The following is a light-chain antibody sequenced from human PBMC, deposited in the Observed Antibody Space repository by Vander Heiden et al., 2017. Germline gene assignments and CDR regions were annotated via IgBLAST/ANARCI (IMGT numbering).Light chain of an antibody. CDR1: NIGIKN. J-gene: IGLJ2*01. Sequence: SYVLTQPPSVSVAPGQTASFTCGGNNIGIKNVHWYQQKPGQAPVLVVYSDDDRPSGIPERFSGSNSGNTATLTITRVEAGDEADYYCQVWHDSSDPVVFGGGTKLTVL. V-gene: IGLV3-21*02. CDR3: QVWHDSSDPVV. CDR2: SDD.